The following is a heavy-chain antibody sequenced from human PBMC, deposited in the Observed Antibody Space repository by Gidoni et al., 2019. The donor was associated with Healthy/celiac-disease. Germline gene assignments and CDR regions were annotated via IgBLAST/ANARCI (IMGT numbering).Heavy chain of an antibody. V-gene: IGHV3-23*01. CDR1: GVTFSSYA. D-gene: IGHD6-6*01. Sequence: EVQLLESGGCLVQPGGSLRLSCAASGVTFSSYARSWVRQAPGKGLGWSSAISCSGGSTYYADPVKGRFTISRDNSKNTLSLQMNSLRAEDTAVYYCVLETYRSSSMWGRDYWGQGTLVTVSS. CDR2: ISCSGGST. J-gene: IGHJ4*02. CDR3: VLETYRSSSMWGRDY.